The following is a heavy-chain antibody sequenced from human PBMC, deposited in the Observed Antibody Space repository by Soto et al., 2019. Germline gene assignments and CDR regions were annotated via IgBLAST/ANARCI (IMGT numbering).Heavy chain of an antibody. CDR2: IIPILGIA. J-gene: IGHJ5*02. V-gene: IGHV1-69*08. Sequence: QVQLVQSGAEVKKPGSSVKVSCKASGGTFSSYTISWVRQAPGQGLEWMGRIIPILGIANYAQKFQGRVTXTXDXXTSTAYMELSSLRSEDTAVYYCARERKLKPNWFDPWGQGTLVTVSS. CDR3: ARERKLKPNWFDP. CDR1: GGTFSSYT.